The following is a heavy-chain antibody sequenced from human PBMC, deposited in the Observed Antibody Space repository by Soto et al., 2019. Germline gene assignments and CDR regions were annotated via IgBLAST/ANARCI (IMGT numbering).Heavy chain of an antibody. CDR2: ISAYNGNT. CDR3: ARAKPTYDYVWGSYRLDRDWFDP. Sequence: QVQLVQSGAEVKKPGASVKVSCKASGYTFTSYGISWVRQAPGQGREWMGWISAYNGNTNYAQKLQGRVTMTTDTSTSTAYMELRSLRSDDTAVYYCARAKPTYDYVWGSYRLDRDWFDPWGQGTLVTVSS. J-gene: IGHJ5*02. CDR1: GYTFTSYG. D-gene: IGHD3-16*02. V-gene: IGHV1-18*01.